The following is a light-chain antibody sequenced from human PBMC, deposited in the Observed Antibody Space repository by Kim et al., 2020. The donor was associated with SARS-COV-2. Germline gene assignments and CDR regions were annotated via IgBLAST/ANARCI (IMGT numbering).Light chain of an antibody. Sequence: PGQTARITCGVNNIGGHSVHWYQQKPGQAPVLVIYYDSDRPSGIPERFSGSKAATTATLTISRVEAGDEADYYCQVWDTDTDDYVFGTGTKVTVL. J-gene: IGLJ1*01. V-gene: IGLV3-21*01. CDR3: QVWDTDTDDYV. CDR1: NIGGHS. CDR2: YDS.